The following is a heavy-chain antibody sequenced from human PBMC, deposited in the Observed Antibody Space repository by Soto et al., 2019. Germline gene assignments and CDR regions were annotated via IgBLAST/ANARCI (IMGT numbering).Heavy chain of an antibody. J-gene: IGHJ5*02. D-gene: IGHD3-3*01. CDR2: ISSSSSYI. CDR1: GFPFSSYS. V-gene: IGHV3-21*01. Sequence: GGSLSLSCAASGFPFSSYSINWFRRAPGKGLKWVSSISSSSSYIYYADSVKGRFTISRDNAKNSLYLQMNSLRAEGTAVYYCARGNYDFWSGYFTRPEVYNWLDPWGQGTLVTVSS. CDR3: ARGNYDFWSGYFTRPEVYNWLDP.